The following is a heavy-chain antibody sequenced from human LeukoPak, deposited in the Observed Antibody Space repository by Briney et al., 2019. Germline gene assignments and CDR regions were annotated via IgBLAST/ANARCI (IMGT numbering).Heavy chain of an antibody. CDR2: ISYDGSNK. CDR1: GFTFSSYG. J-gene: IGHJ6*02. V-gene: IGHV3-30*18. Sequence: GGSLRLSCAASGFTFSSYGMHWVRQAPGKGLEWVAVISYDGSNKYYADSVKGRFTTSRDNSKNTLYLQMNSLRAEDTAVYYCAKVNLRGRGAVASRGPYYYYGMDVWGQGTTVTVSS. D-gene: IGHD6-19*01. CDR3: AKVNLRGRGAVASRGPYYYYGMDV.